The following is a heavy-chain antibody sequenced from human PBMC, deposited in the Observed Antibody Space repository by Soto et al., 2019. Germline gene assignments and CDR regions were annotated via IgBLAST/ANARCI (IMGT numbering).Heavy chain of an antibody. CDR2: IIPILAIT. CDR3: ATDHEPYSV. D-gene: IGHD2-21*01. V-gene: IGHV1-69*08. Sequence: QVQLVQSGAEVKKPGSSVKVSCKASGGSFSTYTINWVRQAPGQGLEWMGRIIPILAITNYAQKFQGRVTITADKSTSTAYMVLTSLTSEDTAVYYCATDHEPYSVWGQGTLVTVSS. J-gene: IGHJ4*02. CDR1: GGSFSTYT.